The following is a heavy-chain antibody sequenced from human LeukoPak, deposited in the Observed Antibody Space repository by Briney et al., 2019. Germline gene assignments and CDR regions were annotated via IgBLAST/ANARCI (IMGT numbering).Heavy chain of an antibody. D-gene: IGHD7-27*01. CDR1: GGSLRSYY. J-gene: IGHJ4*02. CDR3: ARGLGLNYFDY. Sequence: SETLSLTCTVSGGSLRSYYWSWIRQSPGKGLEWIWYIYYSGSTTYNPSLKSRVTMSVDTSENECSLMLTSVTAADTAVYYCARGLGLNYFDYWGQGTLVTVSS. CDR2: IYYSGST. V-gene: IGHV4-59*08.